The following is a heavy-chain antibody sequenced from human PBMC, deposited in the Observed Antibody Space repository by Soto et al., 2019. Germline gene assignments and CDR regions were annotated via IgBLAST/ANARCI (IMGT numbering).Heavy chain of an antibody. D-gene: IGHD6-19*01. CDR3: ARVTSVAGAFDL. CDR2: ISSSGSTI. CDR1: GFTFSSYE. J-gene: IGHJ3*01. V-gene: IGHV3-48*03. Sequence: EVQLVESGGGLVQPGGSLRLSCAASGFTFSSYEMNWVRQAPGKGLEWVSYISSSGSTIYYADSVKGRFTIYRDNAKNSLYLQMNSLRAEDTAVYYCARVTSVAGAFDLWGQGTMVTVSS.